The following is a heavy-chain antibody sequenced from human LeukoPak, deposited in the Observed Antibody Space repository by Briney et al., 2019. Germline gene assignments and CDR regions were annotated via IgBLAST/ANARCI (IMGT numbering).Heavy chain of an antibody. V-gene: IGHV4-39*01. CDR3: ARLGYSSGNWFDP. Sequence: SETLSLTCTVSGGSISSSSYYWGWIRQPPGKGVEWIGSIYFRGSTYYNPSLKSRVTISVDTSKNQFSLKVSSVTAADTAVYYCARLGYSSGNWFDPWGQGTLVTVSS. J-gene: IGHJ5*02. CDR1: GGSISSSSYY. D-gene: IGHD6-19*01. CDR2: IYFRGST.